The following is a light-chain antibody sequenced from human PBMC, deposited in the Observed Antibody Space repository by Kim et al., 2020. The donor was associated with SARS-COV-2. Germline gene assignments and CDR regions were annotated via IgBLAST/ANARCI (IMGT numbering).Light chain of an antibody. CDR2: DSS. CDR1: QSVGSN. CDR3: QQYNQWPLT. J-gene: IGKJ4*01. V-gene: IGKV3-15*01. Sequence: EIVMTQSPATLPVSPGERATLSCRASQSVGSNLAWYQQKPGQGPRVLIYDSSTRASGVPARFSGSGSGTEFTLTISSLQSEDFAGYFCQQYNQWPLTFGGGTKVDIK.